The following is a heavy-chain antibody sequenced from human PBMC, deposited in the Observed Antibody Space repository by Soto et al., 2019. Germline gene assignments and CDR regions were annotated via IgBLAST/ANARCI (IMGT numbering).Heavy chain of an antibody. Sequence: PGESLKISCKASGDNFATFWIGWVRQVPGEGLEWMAIIYPENSNVEYSPSYKGRITISADKSLNTAYLQWNSLRASDSAMYYCARRLYFDTWYPPWGQGTLVTVSS. CDR1: GDNFATFW. J-gene: IGHJ5*02. V-gene: IGHV5-51*01. CDR3: ARRLYFDTWYPP. D-gene: IGHD3-9*01. CDR2: IYPENSNV.